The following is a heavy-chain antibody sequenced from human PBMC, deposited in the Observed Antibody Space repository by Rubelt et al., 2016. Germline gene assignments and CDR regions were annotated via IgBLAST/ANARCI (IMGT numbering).Heavy chain of an antibody. CDR3: ARDERIAAAGTYYYYGMDV. Sequence: QPGRSLRLSCAASGFTFSSYAMHWVRQAPGKGLEWEAVISYDGSNKYYADSVKGRFTISRDNSKNSLYLQMNSLRAEDTAVYYCARDERIAAAGTYYYYGMDVWGQGTLVTVSS. V-gene: IGHV3-30*04. J-gene: IGHJ6*02. CDR2: ISYDGSNK. D-gene: IGHD6-13*01. CDR1: GFTFSSYA.